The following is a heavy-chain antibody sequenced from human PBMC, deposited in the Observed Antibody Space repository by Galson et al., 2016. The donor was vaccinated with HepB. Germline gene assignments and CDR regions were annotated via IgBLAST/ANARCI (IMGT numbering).Heavy chain of an antibody. V-gene: IGHV4-59*08. D-gene: IGHD3-10*01. CDR3: ARQMSGTYYKNWYFDV. CDR1: SGYITSYY. CDR2: IYHTGNT. J-gene: IGHJ2*01. Sequence: ETLSLTCTVSSGYITSYYWSWIRQPPGKGLEWIGFIYHTGNTNYNPSLKNRVSTSLDTSKNQFSLKLTSVTPADTAVYYCARQMSGTYYKNWYFDVWGRGALVTVSS.